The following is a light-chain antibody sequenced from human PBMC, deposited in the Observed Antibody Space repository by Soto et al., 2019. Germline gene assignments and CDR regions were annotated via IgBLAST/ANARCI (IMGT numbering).Light chain of an antibody. J-gene: IGLJ1*01. CDR3: SSYTSSSTFYV. CDR2: EVS. V-gene: IGLV2-18*02. Sequence: QSALTQPPSVSGSPGQSVTISCTGTSSDVGSNNRVSWYQQPPGTAPKLMIYEVSNRPSGVPDRFSGSKSGNTASLTISGLQAEDEADYYCSSYTSSSTFYVFGTGTQLTVL. CDR1: SSDVGSNNR.